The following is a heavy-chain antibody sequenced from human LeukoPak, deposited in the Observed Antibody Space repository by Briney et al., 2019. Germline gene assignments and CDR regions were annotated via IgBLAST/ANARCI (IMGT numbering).Heavy chain of an antibody. CDR3: ARLRKYAREIYNWFDP. CDR2: IYHGGSA. J-gene: IGHJ5*02. D-gene: IGHD2-2*01. CDR1: GDSISSGGYS. Sequence: SETLSLTCAVSGDSISSGGYSWSWIRQAPGKGLEWIGYIYHGGSAYYSPSLKSRVSISVDKSRNQFSLTLSSVTAADTAVYYCARLRKYAREIYNWFDPWGQGTLVTVSS. V-gene: IGHV4-30-2*01.